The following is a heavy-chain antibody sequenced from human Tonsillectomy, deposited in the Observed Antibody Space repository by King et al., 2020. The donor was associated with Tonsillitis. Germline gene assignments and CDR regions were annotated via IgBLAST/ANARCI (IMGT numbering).Heavy chain of an antibody. CDR1: AGSFSDYY. J-gene: IGHJ2*01. V-gene: IGHV4-34*01. D-gene: IGHD5-18*01. CDR3: ARVLVGAYSYGFRSWYFDL. Sequence: VQLQQWGAGLLKPSETLSLTCAVHAGSFSDYYWSWIRQPPGKGLEWIGEVNHSGSTNYNPSLKSRVTISVDTPKNQFSLNLSSVTPADTAVYYCARVLVGAYSYGFRSWYFDLWGRGTLVTVSS. CDR2: VNHSGST.